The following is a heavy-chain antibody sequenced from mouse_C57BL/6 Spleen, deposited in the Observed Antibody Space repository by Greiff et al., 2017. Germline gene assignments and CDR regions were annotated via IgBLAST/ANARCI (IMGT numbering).Heavy chain of an antibody. J-gene: IGHJ1*03. CDR2: INPGSGGT. D-gene: IGHD2-12*01. CDR1: GYAFTNYL. Sequence: QVQLQQSGAELVRPGTSVKVSCKASGYAFTNYLIEWVKQRPGQGLEWIGVINPGSGGTNYNEKFKGKATLTADKSSSTAYMQLSSLTSEDSAVYFCATEGYSPRYFDVWGTGTTVTVSS. CDR3: ATEGYSPRYFDV. V-gene: IGHV1-54*01.